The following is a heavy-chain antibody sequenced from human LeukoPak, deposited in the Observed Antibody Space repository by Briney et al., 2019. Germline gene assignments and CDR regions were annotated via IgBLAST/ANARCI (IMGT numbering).Heavy chain of an antibody. V-gene: IGHV3-13*04. D-gene: IGHD5-12*01. J-gene: IGHJ4*02. CDR3: ARSHPRYSGYDYDPYYFDY. CDR1: GFTFSSYD. Sequence: QPGGSLRLSCAASGFTFSSYDMHWVRQATGKGLEWVSAIGTAGDTYYPGSVKGRFTISRESAKNSLYLQMNSLRAGDTAVYYCARSHPRYSGYDYDPYYFDYWGQGTLVTVSS. CDR2: IGTAGDT.